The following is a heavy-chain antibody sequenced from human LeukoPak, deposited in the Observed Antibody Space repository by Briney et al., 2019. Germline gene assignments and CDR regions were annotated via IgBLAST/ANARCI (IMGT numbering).Heavy chain of an antibody. J-gene: IGHJ4*02. CDR2: IKRDGSEK. V-gene: IGHV3-7*03. Sequence: GRSLRLSCVAAGFTFNTYGMHWVRQAPGKGLEWVANIKRDGSEKYYVDSVKGRFTISRDNAKNSLDLQMNSLRVEDTAVYYCARLGPASSGWPESFDYWGQGTLVTVSS. CDR3: ARLGPASSGWPESFDY. CDR1: GFTFNTYG. D-gene: IGHD6-19*01.